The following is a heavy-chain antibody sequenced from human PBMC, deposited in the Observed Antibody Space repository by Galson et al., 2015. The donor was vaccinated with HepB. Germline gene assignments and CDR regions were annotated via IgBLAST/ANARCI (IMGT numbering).Heavy chain of an antibody. CDR1: GFTFSSYA. V-gene: IGHV3-23*01. D-gene: IGHD5-18*01. Sequence: SLRLSCAASGFTFSSYAMSWVRQAPGKGLEWVSAISGSGGSTYYADSVKGRFTISRDNSKNTLYLQMNSLRAEDTAVYYCAKGFMDTAMVSYYYYGMDVWGQGTTVTVSS. CDR2: ISGSGGST. CDR3: AKGFMDTAMVSYYYYGMDV. J-gene: IGHJ6*02.